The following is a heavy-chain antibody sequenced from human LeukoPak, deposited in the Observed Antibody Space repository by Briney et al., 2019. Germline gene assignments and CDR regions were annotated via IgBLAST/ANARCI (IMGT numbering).Heavy chain of an antibody. D-gene: IGHD3-22*01. J-gene: IGHJ5*02. CDR2: IYTSGST. Sequence: SETLSLTCTVSGGSISSYYWSWIRQPPGKGLEWIGYIYTSGSTNYNPSLKSRVTISVDTSKTQFSLKLSSVTAADTAVYYCARLHYYDSSGYYRFWFDPWGQGTLVTVSS. V-gene: IGHV4-4*09. CDR1: GGSISSYY. CDR3: ARLHYYDSSGYYRFWFDP.